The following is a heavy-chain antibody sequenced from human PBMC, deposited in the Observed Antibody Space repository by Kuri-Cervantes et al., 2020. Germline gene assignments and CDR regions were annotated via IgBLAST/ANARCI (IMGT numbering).Heavy chain of an antibody. J-gene: IGHJ4*02. CDR3: ARERGSFYPSLDY. V-gene: IGHV3-33*01. D-gene: IGHD5/OR15-5a*01. CDR1: GFTFSSHG. Sequence: GGSLRLSCAASGFTFSSHGMHWVRQAPGKGLEWVAVIWYNGSEKYYGDFVKGRFTISRDNSKNTLYLQMNSLRAEDTAVYYCARERGSFYPSLDYWGQGTLVTVSS. CDR2: IWYNGSEK.